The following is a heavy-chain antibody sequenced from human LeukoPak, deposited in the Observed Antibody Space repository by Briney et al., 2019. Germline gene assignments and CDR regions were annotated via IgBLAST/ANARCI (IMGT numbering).Heavy chain of an antibody. CDR2: IIAILGIS. V-gene: IGHV1-69*04. Sequence: ASVKVSCKASGDTFSNFAISWVRQAPGQGLEWVGRIIAILGISNYAQKFQGRVTITADKSTNTAYMELSSLRSEDTAVYYCARVNIAARQGVSDGYDYWGQGTLVTVSS. D-gene: IGHD6-6*01. CDR3: ARVNIAARQGVSDGYDY. CDR1: GDTFSNFA. J-gene: IGHJ4*02.